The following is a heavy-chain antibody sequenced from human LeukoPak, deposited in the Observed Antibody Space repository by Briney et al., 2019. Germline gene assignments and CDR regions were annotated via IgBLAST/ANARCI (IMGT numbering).Heavy chain of an antibody. CDR2: VSAYIGNT. J-gene: IGHJ5*02. D-gene: IGHD3-9*01. V-gene: IGHV1-18*01. Sequence: ASVKLSCKASGYTFAIYGISWVRQAPGQGREWMGWVSAYIGNTNYAQKLQGRVTMTTDASTSTAYMELRSLRSDDTAVYYCARNRGRYFDWLLYSQNWFDPWGQGTLVTVSS. CDR3: ARNRGRYFDWLLYSQNWFDP. CDR1: GYTFAIYG.